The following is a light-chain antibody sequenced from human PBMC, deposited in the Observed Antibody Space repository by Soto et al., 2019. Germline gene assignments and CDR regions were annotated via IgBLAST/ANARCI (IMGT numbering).Light chain of an antibody. V-gene: IGKV1-5*01. CDR2: GAS. CDR1: QSINNW. J-gene: IGKJ2*01. Sequence: DIQMTQSPSTLSASVGDRVTITCRASQSINNWLAWYQQKPGKAPKVVIYGASNLESWVQSRFSGSGSATEFTLTISGLQPDDFATYYCQQYNTYSPYTFGQGTKLEI. CDR3: QQYNTYSPYT.